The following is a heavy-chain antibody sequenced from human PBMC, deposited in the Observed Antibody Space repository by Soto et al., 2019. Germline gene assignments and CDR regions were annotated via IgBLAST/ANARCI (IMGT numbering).Heavy chain of an antibody. V-gene: IGHV3-30*18. CDR3: AKDWVDFGGPRAFEM. CDR2: ISYDGSHK. J-gene: IGHJ3*02. Sequence: QPGGSLRLSCTASGFTFSSYDMHWVRQAPGKGLEWVAGISYDGSHKYYADSVKGRFTISRDNSKNTLYLQVNSLRAEDTALYYCAKDWVDFGGPRAFEMWGQGTMVTVSS. D-gene: IGHD3-16*01. CDR1: GFTFSSYD.